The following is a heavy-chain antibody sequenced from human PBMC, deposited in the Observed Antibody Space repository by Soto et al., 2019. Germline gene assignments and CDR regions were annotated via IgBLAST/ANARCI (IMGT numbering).Heavy chain of an antibody. CDR3: ARPRSSSSPNIWFDP. CDR1: GYSISRGYP. CDR2: IHHSGST. Sequence: AXETLSLSCAVSGYSISRGYPWCWIRQPPGKGLEWIGSIHHSGSTSYNPSLKSRVTISVDTSKNQFSLKLSSVTAADTAVYYCARPRSSSSPNIWFDPWGQGTLVTVSS. V-gene: IGHV4-38-2*01. J-gene: IGHJ5*02. D-gene: IGHD6-6*01.